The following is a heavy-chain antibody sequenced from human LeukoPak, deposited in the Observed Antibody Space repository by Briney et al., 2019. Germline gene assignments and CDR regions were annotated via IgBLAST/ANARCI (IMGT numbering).Heavy chain of an antibody. J-gene: IGHJ5*02. CDR2: ISAYNGNT. V-gene: IGHV1-18*04. Sequence: GASVKVSCKASGYTFSGYYMHWVRQAPGQGLEWMGWISAYNGNTNYAQKLQGRVTMTTDTSTGTAYMELRSLRSDDTAVYYCARIGSGSKYNWFDPWGQGTLVTVSS. CDR1: GYTFSGYY. D-gene: IGHD3-10*01. CDR3: ARIGSGSKYNWFDP.